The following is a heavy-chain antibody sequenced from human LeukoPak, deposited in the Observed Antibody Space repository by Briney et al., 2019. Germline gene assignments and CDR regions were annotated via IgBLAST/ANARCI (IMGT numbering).Heavy chain of an antibody. Sequence: GGSLRLSCAASGFTFSGYSMNWVRQAPGKGLEWVSYISTSSSTIYYADSVKGRFTISRDNAKNSLYLQMNSLRDEDTAVYYCARAGYYDTSGYYPYWGQGTLVTVSS. V-gene: IGHV3-48*02. J-gene: IGHJ4*02. CDR3: ARAGYYDTSGYYPY. CDR1: GFTFSGYS. D-gene: IGHD3-22*01. CDR2: ISTSSSTI.